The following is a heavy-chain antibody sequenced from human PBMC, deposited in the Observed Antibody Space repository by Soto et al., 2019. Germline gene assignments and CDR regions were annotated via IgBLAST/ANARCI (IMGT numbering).Heavy chain of an antibody. Sequence: QVQLVQSGAEVKKPGASVKVSCKASGYTFSNYFIHWVRQAPGQGLEWMGIINPNGGITTYAQKLQDRVTMTRDTATSIVYMDLSSLRSDDTGIYYCARGRGEYDNALDIWGQGTMVIVSS. J-gene: IGHJ3*02. V-gene: IGHV1-46*03. CDR1: GYTFSNYF. CDR3: ARGRGEYDNALDI. D-gene: IGHD4-17*01. CDR2: INPNGGIT.